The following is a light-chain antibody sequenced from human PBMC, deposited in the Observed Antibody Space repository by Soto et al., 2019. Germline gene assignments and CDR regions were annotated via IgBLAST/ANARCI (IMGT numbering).Light chain of an antibody. J-gene: IGLJ1*01. CDR2: DVS. V-gene: IGLV2-14*03. Sequence: QSVLAQPASVSGSPGQSITISCTGTSSDVGRYNYVSWYQQHPGKAPKLTIYDVSSRPSGVSSRFSGSKSGNTASLTISGLQAEDEADYYCGSFTSSSTDVFGTGTKVT. CDR1: SSDVGRYNY. CDR3: GSFTSSSTDV.